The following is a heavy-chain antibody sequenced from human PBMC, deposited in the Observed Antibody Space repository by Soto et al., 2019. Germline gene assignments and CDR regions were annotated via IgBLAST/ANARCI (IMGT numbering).Heavy chain of an antibody. Sequence: ASVKVSCKASGYTFTSYYMHWVRQAPGQGLEWMGIINPSGGSTSYAQKFQGRVTMTRDTSTSTVYMELSSLRSEDTAVYYCARDQVQWELLTNNWFDPWGQGTLVTVSS. D-gene: IGHD1-26*01. CDR3: ARDQVQWELLTNNWFDP. J-gene: IGHJ5*02. V-gene: IGHV1-46*01. CDR1: GYTFTSYY. CDR2: INPSGGST.